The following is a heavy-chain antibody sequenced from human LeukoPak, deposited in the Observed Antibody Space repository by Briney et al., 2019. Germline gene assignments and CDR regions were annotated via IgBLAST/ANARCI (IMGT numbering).Heavy chain of an antibody. J-gene: IGHJ4*02. V-gene: IGHV1-46*01. CDR1: GYTFTSYY. CDR2: INPGGGGT. D-gene: IGHD1-26*01. Sequence: ASVKVSCKPSGYTFTSYYMHWVRQAPGQGLEWMEIINPGGGGTSYAQKFQGRVTMTRDTSTSTVYMELSSLRSDDTAVYYCAREYSRSYDPFDYWGQGTLVTVSS. CDR3: AREYSRSYDPFDY.